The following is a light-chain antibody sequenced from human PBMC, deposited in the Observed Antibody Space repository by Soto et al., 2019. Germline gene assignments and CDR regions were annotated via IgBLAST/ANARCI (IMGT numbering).Light chain of an antibody. Sequence: QSVLTQPASVSGSPGQSITISCTGTSSDVGGYNYVSWYQQHPGKAPKLMIYDVSNRPSGISNRFSGSKSGNTASLTISGLQAEDEADYYCTSYTGISTYVFGPGSMVTV. CDR1: SSDVGGYNY. V-gene: IGLV2-14*01. CDR3: TSYTGISTYV. J-gene: IGLJ1*01. CDR2: DVS.